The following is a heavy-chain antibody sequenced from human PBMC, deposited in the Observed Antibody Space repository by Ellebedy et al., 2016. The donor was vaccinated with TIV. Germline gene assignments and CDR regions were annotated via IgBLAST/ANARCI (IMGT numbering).Heavy chain of an antibody. V-gene: IGHV5-51*01. CDR1: GYSFTSYW. Sequence: GGSLRLSCKGSGYSFTSYWIGWVRQMPGKGPEWMGIIYPGDSDTRYSPSFQGQVTISADKSISTAYLQWSSLKASDTAMYYCARRHWNYGGDYWGQGTLVTVSS. CDR3: ARRHWNYGGDY. D-gene: IGHD1-7*01. J-gene: IGHJ4*02. CDR2: IYPGDSDT.